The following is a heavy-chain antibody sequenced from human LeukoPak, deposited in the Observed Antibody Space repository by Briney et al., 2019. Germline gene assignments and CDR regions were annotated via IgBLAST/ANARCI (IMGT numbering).Heavy chain of an antibody. CDR3: ARAVAGHFDY. CDR1: GGSISGYY. Sequence: SETLSLTCTVSGGSISGYYWSWIRQSPEKGLEWIGYIYYSGSTNYNPSLKSRVTISLDTSRNHFSLKLSSVTAADTAVYYCARAVAGHFDYWGQGTLVTVSS. J-gene: IGHJ4*02. V-gene: IGHV4-59*01. CDR2: IYYSGST. D-gene: IGHD6-19*01.